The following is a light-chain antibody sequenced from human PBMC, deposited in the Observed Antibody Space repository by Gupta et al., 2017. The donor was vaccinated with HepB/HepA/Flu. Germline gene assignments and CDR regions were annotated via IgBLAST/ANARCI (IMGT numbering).Light chain of an antibody. Sequence: QSVLTQPPSASGTPGQRVTISCSGSSSNIGSNYVYWYQQFPGTAPKLLIYRNNQRPLGVPDRFSGSKSGTSASLAISGLRSDDEADDYCATWDDSLSGYVFGNGTNVTVL. J-gene: IGLJ1*01. CDR3: ATWDDSLSGYV. V-gene: IGLV1-47*01. CDR2: RNN. CDR1: SSNIGSNY.